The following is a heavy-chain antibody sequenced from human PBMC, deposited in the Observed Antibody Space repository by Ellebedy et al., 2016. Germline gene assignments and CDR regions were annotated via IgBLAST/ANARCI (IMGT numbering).Heavy chain of an antibody. Sequence: GESLKISCAASGFTVSSNYMSWVRQAPGKGLEWVSVIYSGGSTYYADSVKGRFTISRDNAKNTLYLQMNSLRAEDTAVYYCASPVWSGFYHRYYYMDVWGKGTTVTVSS. D-gene: IGHD3-3*01. J-gene: IGHJ6*03. V-gene: IGHV3-53*01. CDR2: IYSGGST. CDR1: GFTVSSNY. CDR3: ASPVWSGFYHRYYYMDV.